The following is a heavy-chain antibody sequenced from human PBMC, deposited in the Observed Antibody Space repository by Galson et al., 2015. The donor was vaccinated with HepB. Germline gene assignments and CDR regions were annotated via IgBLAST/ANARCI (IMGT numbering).Heavy chain of an antibody. V-gene: IGHV1-69*13. D-gene: IGHD5/OR15-5a*01. J-gene: IGHJ3*02. CDR1: GGTFSSYA. CDR3: ARLYTRINTGLKGGDAFDI. CDR2: IIPIFGIA. Sequence: SVKVSCKASGGTFSSYAISWVRQAPGQGLEWRGRIIPIFGIANYAQKFQGRVTITADESTSTAYMELSSLRSEDTAVYYCARLYTRINTGLKGGDAFDIWGQGTMVPVSS.